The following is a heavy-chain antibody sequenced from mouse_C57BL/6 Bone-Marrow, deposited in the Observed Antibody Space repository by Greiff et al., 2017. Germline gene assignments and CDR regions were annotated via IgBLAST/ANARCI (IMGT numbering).Heavy chain of an antibody. CDR3: ARGYPGAY. J-gene: IGHJ3*01. D-gene: IGHD1-1*01. Sequence: DVMLVESEGGLVQPGSSMKLSCTASGFTFSDYYMAWVRQVPEKGLEWVANINYDGSSTYYLDSLKSRFIISRDNAKNILYLQMSSLKSEDTATYYCARGYPGAYWGQGTLVTVSA. V-gene: IGHV5-16*01. CDR1: GFTFSDYY. CDR2: INYDGSST.